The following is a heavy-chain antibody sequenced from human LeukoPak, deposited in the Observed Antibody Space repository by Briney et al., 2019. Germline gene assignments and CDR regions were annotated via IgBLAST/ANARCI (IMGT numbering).Heavy chain of an antibody. CDR2: INHSGIT. V-gene: IGHV4-34*01. J-gene: IGHJ4*02. D-gene: IGHD4-17*01. CDR1: GGSFTDYY. CDR3: ARDLTSRGDRTFDY. Sequence: SETLSLTCAVYGGSFTDYYWNWIRQPPGKGLEWIGEINHSGITHYNPSLTSRVTMSVDTSKNQFSLKLTSVTAADTAVYYCARDLTSRGDRTFDYWGQGTLVTVSS.